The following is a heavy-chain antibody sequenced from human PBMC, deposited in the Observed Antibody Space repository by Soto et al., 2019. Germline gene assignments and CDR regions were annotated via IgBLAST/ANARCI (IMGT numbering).Heavy chain of an antibody. Sequence: QVQLVQSGAEVKKPGASVKVSCKASGYTFTSYDISWVRQATGQGLEWMGWMNPNNGNTDYAPKFQGRVTMTMNTSIGTAYMELSSLRSEDTAVYYCAKLGGGYIFGPYLDYWGQGTLVTVSS. D-gene: IGHD5-18*01. CDR2: MNPNNGNT. J-gene: IGHJ4*02. CDR1: GYTFTSYD. CDR3: AKLGGGYIFGPYLDY. V-gene: IGHV1-8*01.